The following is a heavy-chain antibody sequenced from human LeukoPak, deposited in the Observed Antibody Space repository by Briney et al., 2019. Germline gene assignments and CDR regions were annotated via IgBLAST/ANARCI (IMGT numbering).Heavy chain of an antibody. CDR2: IKQDGSEK. V-gene: IGHV3-7*04. CDR1: GCTFSSYW. Sequence: PGGSLRLSCAASGCTFSSYWMTWVRQAPGKGLEWVANIKQDGSEKYYVDSVKGRFTISRDNAKNSLYLQMNSLRAEVTAVYYCAREVSLLWFGESANWFDPWGQGTLVTVSS. D-gene: IGHD3-10*01. CDR3: AREVSLLWFGESANWFDP. J-gene: IGHJ5*02.